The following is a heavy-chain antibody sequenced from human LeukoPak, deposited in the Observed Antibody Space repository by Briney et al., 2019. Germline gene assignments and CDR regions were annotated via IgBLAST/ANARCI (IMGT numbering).Heavy chain of an antibody. CDR3: AKISAAFDI. Sequence: GGSLRLSCAASGFTFSSYGMHWVRQAPGKGLEWVAVISYDGSNKYYADSVKGRFTISRDNSKNTLYLQMNGLRAEDTAVYYCAKISAAFDIWGQGTMVTVSS. V-gene: IGHV3-30*18. CDR1: GFTFSSYG. D-gene: IGHD3-10*01. J-gene: IGHJ3*02. CDR2: ISYDGSNK.